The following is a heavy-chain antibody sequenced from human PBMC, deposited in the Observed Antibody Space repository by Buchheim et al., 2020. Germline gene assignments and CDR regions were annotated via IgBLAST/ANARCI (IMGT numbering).Heavy chain of an antibody. Sequence: QVQLQQWGAGLLRPSETLSLTCTVSGGSISSSSYYWGWIRQPPGKGLEWIGSIYYSGSTYYNPSLKSRVTISVDTSKNQFSLKLSSVTAADTALYYCARQDYDSSGYLLDFDYWGQGTL. CDR2: IYYSGST. J-gene: IGHJ4*02. V-gene: IGHV4-39*01. D-gene: IGHD3-22*01. CDR1: GGSISSSSYY. CDR3: ARQDYDSSGYLLDFDY.